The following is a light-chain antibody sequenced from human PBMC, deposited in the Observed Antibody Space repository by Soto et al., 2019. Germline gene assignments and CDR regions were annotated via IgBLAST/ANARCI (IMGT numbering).Light chain of an antibody. J-gene: IGKJ1*01. CDR1: QGISNL. V-gene: IGKV1-9*01. Sequence: DIQLTHAPSFLSASEGDRVTIACRASQGISNLLAWYQQKPGEAPKLLISFASSLQSGVPSRFTGSGSGTEFTLTVSSLQPEDFATYYCQQFNSYPRTFGQGTKVDI. CDR2: FAS. CDR3: QQFNSYPRT.